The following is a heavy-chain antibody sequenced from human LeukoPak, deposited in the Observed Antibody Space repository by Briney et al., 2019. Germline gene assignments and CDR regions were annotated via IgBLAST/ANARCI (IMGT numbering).Heavy chain of an antibody. D-gene: IGHD2-2*01. J-gene: IGHJ5*02. CDR2: INHSGST. Sequence: SETLSLTCAVYGGSFSGYYWSWIRQPPGKGLEWIGEINHSGSTNYNPSLKSRVTISVDTSKNQFSLKLSSVTAADTAVYYCARLCRDYREGNWFDPWGQGTLVTVSS. CDR3: ARLCRDYREGNWFDP. V-gene: IGHV4-34*01. CDR1: GGSFSGYY.